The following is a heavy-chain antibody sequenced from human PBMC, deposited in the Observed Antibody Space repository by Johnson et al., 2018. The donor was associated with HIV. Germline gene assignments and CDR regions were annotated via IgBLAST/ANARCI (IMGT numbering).Heavy chain of an antibody. CDR2: IRYDGSNK. J-gene: IGHJ3*02. CDR3: ARDRGRGGYSYGRGDAFDI. CDR1: GFAFSDCY. D-gene: IGHD5-18*01. Sequence: QVQLVESGGGLVKPGGSLRLSCAASGFAFSDCYMSWIRQAPGKGLEWVAFIRYDGSNKYYAASVKGRFTISRNNAKNSLYLQMNSLRAEDTAVYYCARDRGRGGYSYGRGDAFDIWGQGTMVTVSS. V-gene: IGHV3-11*04.